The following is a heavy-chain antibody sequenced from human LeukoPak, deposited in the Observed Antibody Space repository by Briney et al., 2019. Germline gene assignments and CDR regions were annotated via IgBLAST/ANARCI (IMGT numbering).Heavy chain of an antibody. Sequence: PGGSLRLSCAASGFTVDRKHMTGVRQAPGKGLQWISFIYTGGNTYYSDSVKGRFTVSRDTSKNTLYLQMDSLRDEDTGVYRCAARDGGDYPYFDYWGPGALVTVSS. CDR2: IYTGGNT. CDR1: GFTVDRKH. V-gene: IGHV3-66*01. D-gene: IGHD4-17*01. J-gene: IGHJ4*02. CDR3: AARDGGDYPYFDY.